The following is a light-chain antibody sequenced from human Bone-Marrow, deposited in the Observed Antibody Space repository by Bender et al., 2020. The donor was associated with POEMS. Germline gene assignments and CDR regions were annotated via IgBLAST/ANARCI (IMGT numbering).Light chain of an antibody. CDR1: SRDVGGYTY. CDR2: DVS. CDR3: CSYAGPNTWL. V-gene: IGLV2-11*01. Sequence: QSVLTQPPSVSGAPGQTVTISCTGTSRDVGGYTYVSWYQQHPGKAPKLMIYDVSKRPSGVPDRFSGSKSGNTASLTISGLQAEDEADYYCCSYAGPNTWLFGGGTKLTVL. J-gene: IGLJ3*02.